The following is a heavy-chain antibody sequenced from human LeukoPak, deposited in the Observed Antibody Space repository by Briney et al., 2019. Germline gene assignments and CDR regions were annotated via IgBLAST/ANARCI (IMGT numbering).Heavy chain of an antibody. CDR1: GFTFSDYY. Sequence: GSLRLSCAASGFTFSDYYMSWIRQPPGKGLEWIGEINHSGSTNYNPSLKSRVTISVDKSKNQFSLKLNSVTAADTAVYYCARNDAFDIWGQGTMVTVSS. CDR2: INHSGST. J-gene: IGHJ3*02. V-gene: IGHV4-34*01. CDR3: ARNDAFDI.